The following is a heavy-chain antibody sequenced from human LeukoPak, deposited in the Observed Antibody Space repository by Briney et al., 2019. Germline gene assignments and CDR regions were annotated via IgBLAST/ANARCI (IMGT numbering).Heavy chain of an antibody. D-gene: IGHD2-2*01. V-gene: IGHV1-24*01. CDR2: FDPEDGET. Sequence: ASVNVSCKVSGYTLTELSMHWVRQAPGKGLEWMGGFDPEDGETIYAQKFQGRDTLTEDTSTDAAYMELSSLSSADTAMYYCALNAYCSSNSCWGNYYYYYMDFWGKGTTVTVSS. CDR1: GYTLTELS. J-gene: IGHJ6*03. CDR3: ALNAYCSSNSCWGNYYYYYMDF.